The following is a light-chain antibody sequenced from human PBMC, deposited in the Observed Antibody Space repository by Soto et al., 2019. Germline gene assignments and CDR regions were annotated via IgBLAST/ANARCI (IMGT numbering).Light chain of an antibody. CDR1: QGIGNN. J-gene: IGKJ1*01. CDR2: AAS. V-gene: IGKV1-17*01. Sequence: DIQMTQSPSTLSASIGDRVTITCRASQGIGNNLGWFQQKPGTAPRRLIFAASSLQSGVPSRFSGSGSGTEFTLTISSLQPEDFATYYCLQHNSYPRTFGQGTKVDIK. CDR3: LQHNSYPRT.